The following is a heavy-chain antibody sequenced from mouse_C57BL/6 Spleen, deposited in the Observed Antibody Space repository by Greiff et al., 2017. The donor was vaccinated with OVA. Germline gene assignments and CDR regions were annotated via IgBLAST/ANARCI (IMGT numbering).Heavy chain of an antibody. V-gene: IGHV1-19*01. CDR2: INPYNGGT. Sequence: EVQLQQSGPVLVKPGASVKMSCKASGYTFTDYYMNWVKQSHGKSLEWIGVINPYNGGTSYNQKFKGKATLTVDKSSSTAYMELNSLTSEDSAVYYCASSWDYDGYYFDYWGQGTTLTVSS. J-gene: IGHJ2*01. CDR3: ASSWDYDGYYFDY. CDR1: GYTFTDYY. D-gene: IGHD2-4*01.